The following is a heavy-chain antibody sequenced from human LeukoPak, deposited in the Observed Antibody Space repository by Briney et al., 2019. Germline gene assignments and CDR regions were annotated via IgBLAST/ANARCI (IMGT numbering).Heavy chain of an antibody. CDR2: FDPEDGET. CDR3: ARDAGSSWSDYYYYMDV. CDR1: GYTLTELS. D-gene: IGHD6-13*01. Sequence: ASVKVSCKVSGYTLTELSMHWVRQAPGKGLEWMGGFDPEDGETIYAQKFQGRVTMTEDTSTDTAYMELSSLRSEDTAVYYCARDAGSSWSDYYYYMDVWGKGTTVTVSS. J-gene: IGHJ6*03. V-gene: IGHV1-24*01.